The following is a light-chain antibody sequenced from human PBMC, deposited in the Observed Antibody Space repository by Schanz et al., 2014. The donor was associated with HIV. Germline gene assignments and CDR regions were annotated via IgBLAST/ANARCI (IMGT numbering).Light chain of an antibody. CDR3: QQYGSSPL. Sequence: EIVLTQSPVTLSLSPGERATLSCRASQSISSDLGWYQQSPGQAPRLLIYDASNRAPGTPARFSGSGSGTDFTLTISRLEPEDFAVYYCQQYGSSPLFGQGTKVEIK. CDR1: QSISSD. CDR2: DAS. V-gene: IGKV3-20*01. J-gene: IGKJ1*01.